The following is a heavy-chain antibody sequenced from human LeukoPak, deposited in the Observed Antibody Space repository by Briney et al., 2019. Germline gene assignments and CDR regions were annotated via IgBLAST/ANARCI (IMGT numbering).Heavy chain of an antibody. J-gene: IGHJ4*02. CDR2: IYYSGST. CDR3: ARHFRRQLRFLEWLLPPFDY. V-gene: IGHV4-39*01. CDR1: GGSISSSSYY. Sequence: SETLSLTCTVSGGSISSSSYYWGWIRQPPGKGLEWIGSIYYSGSTYYNPSLKSRVTISVDTSKNQFSLKLSSVTAADTAVYYCARHFRRQLRFLEWLLPPFDYWGQGTLVTVSS. D-gene: IGHD3-3*01.